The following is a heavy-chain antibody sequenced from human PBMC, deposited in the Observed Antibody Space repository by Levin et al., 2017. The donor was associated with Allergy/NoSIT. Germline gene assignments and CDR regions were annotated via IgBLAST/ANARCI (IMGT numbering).Heavy chain of an antibody. Sequence: SQTLSLTCTVSGGSISSGGYYWSWIRQHPGKGLEWIGYIYYSGSTYYNPSLKSRVTISVDTSKNQFSLKLSSVTAADTAVYYCARGVGVVTNTYYYYGMDGWGQGTTVTVSS. V-gene: IGHV4-31*03. D-gene: IGHD2-21*02. CDR3: ARGVGVVTNTYYYYGMDG. J-gene: IGHJ6*02. CDR1: GGSISSGGYY. CDR2: IYYSGST.